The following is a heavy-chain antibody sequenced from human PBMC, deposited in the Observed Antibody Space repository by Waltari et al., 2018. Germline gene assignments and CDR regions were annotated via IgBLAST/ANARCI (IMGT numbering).Heavy chain of an antibody. CDR3: ARVVVVPAARRVYYYGMDV. CDR2: INHSGST. Sequence: QVQLQQWGAGLLKPSETLSLTCAVYGGSFSGYYWSWIRQPPGKGLEWIGEINHSGSTNYNPSLKSRVTISVDTSKNQFSLKLSSVTAADTAVNYCARVVVVPAARRVYYYGMDVWGQGTTVTVSS. J-gene: IGHJ6*02. V-gene: IGHV4-34*01. CDR1: GGSFSGYY. D-gene: IGHD2-2*01.